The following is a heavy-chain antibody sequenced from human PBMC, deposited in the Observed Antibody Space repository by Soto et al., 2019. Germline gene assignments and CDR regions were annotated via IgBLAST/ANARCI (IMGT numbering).Heavy chain of an antibody. CDR3: ASPAPYYYDSSGYYFDY. CDR1: GGTFSSYA. D-gene: IGHD3-22*01. J-gene: IGHJ4*02. CDR2: IIPIFGTA. Sequence: QVQLVQSGAEVKKPGSSVKVSCKASGGTFSSYAISWVRQAPGQGLEWMGGIIPIFGTANYAQKFQGRVTITADESTSTAYRELSSLSSADTAVYYCASPAPYYYDSSGYYFDYWGQGTLVTVSS. V-gene: IGHV1-69*12.